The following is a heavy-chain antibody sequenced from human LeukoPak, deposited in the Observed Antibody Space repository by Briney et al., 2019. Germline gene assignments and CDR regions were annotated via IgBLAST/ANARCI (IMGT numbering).Heavy chain of an antibody. CDR2: IYYSGST. V-gene: IGHV4-59*08. Sequence: PSETLSLTCTVSGDSISTYYWSWIRQPPGKGLEWIGSIYYSGSTNYNPSLKSRVTISVDASKNQFSLKLSSVPAADTAVYFCARGMRYFDYLFDNWGQGTLVTVSS. J-gene: IGHJ4*02. CDR3: ARGMRYFDYLFDN. D-gene: IGHD3-9*01. CDR1: GDSISTYY.